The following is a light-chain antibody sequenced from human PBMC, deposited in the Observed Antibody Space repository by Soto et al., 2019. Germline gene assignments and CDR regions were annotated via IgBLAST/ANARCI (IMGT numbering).Light chain of an antibody. Sequence: QSVLTQPRSVSGSPEQSVSISCTGTSSDVGRYNYVSWYQQHPGKAPQLKIYDVTTRPSGVPDRFSGSKSGNTASLTISGLQAVDEADYYCCSYAGSYTWVFGGGTQLTVL. CDR1: SSDVGRYNY. V-gene: IGLV2-11*01. CDR3: CSYAGSYTWV. CDR2: DVT. J-gene: IGLJ3*02.